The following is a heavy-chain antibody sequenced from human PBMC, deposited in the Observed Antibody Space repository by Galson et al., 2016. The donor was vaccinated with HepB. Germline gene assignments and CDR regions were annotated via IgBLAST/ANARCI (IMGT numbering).Heavy chain of an antibody. J-gene: IGHJ3*02. V-gene: IGHV3-30*18. CDR1: GFTFNSFA. D-gene: IGHD3-10*01. CDR3: AKGGVIRGFRAAAFDI. Sequence: SLRLSCAASGFTFNSFAMHWVRHAPARGPAWVAVLSYDGSSDYYVDSVQGRFSISRDNSKNTVTLQMNSLRPDDTAVYYCAKGGVIRGFRAAAFDIWGQGTTVVVSS. CDR2: LSYDGSSD.